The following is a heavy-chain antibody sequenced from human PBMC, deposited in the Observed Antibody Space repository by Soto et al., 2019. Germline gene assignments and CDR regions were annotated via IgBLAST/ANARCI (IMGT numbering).Heavy chain of an antibody. CDR2: ISSSSSTI. Sequence: GGSLRLSCAASGFTFSSYSMNWVRQAPGKGLEWVSYISSSSSTIYYADSAKGRFTISRDNAKNSLYLQMNSLRAEDTAVYYCASPSGSYLGGYFDYWGQGTLVTVSS. CDR3: ASPSGSYLGGYFDY. V-gene: IGHV3-48*01. J-gene: IGHJ4*02. D-gene: IGHD1-26*01. CDR1: GFTFSSYS.